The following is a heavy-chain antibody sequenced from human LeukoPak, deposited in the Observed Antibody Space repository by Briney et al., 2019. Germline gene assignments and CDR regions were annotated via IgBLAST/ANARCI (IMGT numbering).Heavy chain of an antibody. CDR2: INHSGST. J-gene: IGHJ4*02. CDR3: ARGQWIQLFDY. V-gene: IGHV4-34*01. D-gene: IGHD5-18*01. Sequence: SETLSLTCAVYGGSFSGYYWSWIRQPPGKGLEWIGEINHSGSTNYNPSLESRVTISVDTSKNQFSLKLSSVTAADTAVYYCARGQWIQLFDYWGQGTLVTDSS. CDR1: GGSFSGYY.